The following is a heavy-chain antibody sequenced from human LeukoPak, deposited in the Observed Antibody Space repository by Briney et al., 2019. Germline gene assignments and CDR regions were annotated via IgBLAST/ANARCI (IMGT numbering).Heavy chain of an antibody. Sequence: GGSLRLSCAASGFTFSSYSMNWVRQAPGKGLEWVSYISSSSSTIYYADSLKGRFTISRDNAKNSLYLQMNSLRAEDTAVYYCARGLAPEVGSTPDYWGQGTLVTVSS. CDR2: ISSSSSTI. D-gene: IGHD1-26*01. J-gene: IGHJ4*02. CDR1: GFTFSSYS. CDR3: ARGLAPEVGSTPDY. V-gene: IGHV3-48*04.